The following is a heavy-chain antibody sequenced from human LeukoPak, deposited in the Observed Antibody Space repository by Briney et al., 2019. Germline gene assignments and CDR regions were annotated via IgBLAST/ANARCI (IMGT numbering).Heavy chain of an antibody. J-gene: IGHJ4*02. D-gene: IGHD6-13*01. Sequence: PSETLSLTCTVTGGSISSGGYYWSWIRQPPGKGLEWIGYIYHSGSTYYNPSLKSRVTISVDRSKNQFSLKLSSVTAADTAVYYCARDLYGSSWYYFDYWGQGTLATVSS. CDR2: IYHSGST. CDR3: ARDLYGSSWYYFDY. V-gene: IGHV4-30-2*01. CDR1: GGSISSGGYY.